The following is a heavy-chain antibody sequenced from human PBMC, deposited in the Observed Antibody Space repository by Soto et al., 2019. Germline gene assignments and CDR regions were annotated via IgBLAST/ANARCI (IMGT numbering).Heavy chain of an antibody. CDR2: INHSGST. V-gene: IGHV4-34*01. D-gene: IGHD1-1*01. CDR1: GGSFSGYY. CDR3: ARVRNWNVFSFGD. Sequence: QVQLQQWGAGLLKPSETLSLTCAVYGGSFSGYYWSWIRQPPGKGLEWIGEINHSGSTNYNPSLKSRVTISVDTSKNQFSLKLSSVTAADTAVYYCARVRNWNVFSFGDWGQGTLVTVSS. J-gene: IGHJ4*02.